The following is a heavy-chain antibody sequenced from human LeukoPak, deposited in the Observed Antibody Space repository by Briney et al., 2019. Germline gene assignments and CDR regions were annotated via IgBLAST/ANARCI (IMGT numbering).Heavy chain of an antibody. Sequence: GGSLRLSCAASGFTFSSYSMNWVRQAPGKGLEWVSSISSSSSYIYYADSVKGRFTISRDNAKNSLYLQMNSLRAEDTGTYYCAKGPFTYYYDNSGYSYGDYWGQGTLVTVSS. J-gene: IGHJ4*02. CDR2: ISSSSSYI. V-gene: IGHV3-21*03. CDR1: GFTFSSYS. CDR3: AKGPFTYYYDNSGYSYGDY. D-gene: IGHD3-22*01.